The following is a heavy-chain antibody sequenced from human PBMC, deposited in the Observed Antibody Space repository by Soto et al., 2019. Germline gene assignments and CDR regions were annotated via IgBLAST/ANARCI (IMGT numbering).Heavy chain of an antibody. CDR2: IKQDGSEK. CDR1: GFTFSSYW. V-gene: IGHV3-7*01. J-gene: IGHJ4*02. D-gene: IGHD6-13*01. CDR3: ARDCGAYVAAAAPDY. Sequence: GGSLRLSCAASGFTFSSYWMSWVRQAPGKGLEWVANIKQDGSEKYYVDSVKGRFTISRDNAKNSLYLQMNSLRAEDTAVYYCARDCGAYVAAAAPDYWGQGTLVTVSS.